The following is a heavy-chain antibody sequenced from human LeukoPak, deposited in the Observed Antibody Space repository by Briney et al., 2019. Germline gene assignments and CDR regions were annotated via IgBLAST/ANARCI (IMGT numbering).Heavy chain of an antibody. D-gene: IGHD6-19*01. CDR2: IYYSGST. Sequence: SETLSLTCNVSGDSISSYYWSWIRQPPGKGLEWIGYIYYSGSTNYNPSLKSRVTISVDTSKNQFSLKLSSVTAADTAVYYCARAAGPYNWFDPWGQGTLVTVSS. V-gene: IGHV4-59*08. J-gene: IGHJ5*02. CDR1: GDSISSYY. CDR3: ARAAGPYNWFDP.